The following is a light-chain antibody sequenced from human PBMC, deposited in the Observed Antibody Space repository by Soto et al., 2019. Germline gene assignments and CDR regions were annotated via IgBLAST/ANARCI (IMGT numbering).Light chain of an antibody. CDR1: SSDVGDYNY. CDR3: SSYAGSNNVV. V-gene: IGLV2-8*01. Sequence: QSVLTQPPCASGSPGQSVTISCTGTSSDVGDYNYVSWYQHHPGKAPKLMIYEVSKRPSGVPDRFSGSKSGNTASLTVSGLQTEDEADYYCSSYAGSNNVVFGGGTKVTVL. J-gene: IGLJ2*01. CDR2: EVS.